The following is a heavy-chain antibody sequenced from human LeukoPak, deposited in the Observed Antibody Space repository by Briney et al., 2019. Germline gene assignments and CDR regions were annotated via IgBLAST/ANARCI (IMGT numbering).Heavy chain of an antibody. J-gene: IGHJ4*02. Sequence: SVKVSCKASGGTSSSYAISWVRQAPGQGLEWMGRIIPIFGTAHYAQKFQGRVTITTDESTSTAYMELSSLRSEDTAVYYCAREGPYSGYEAYWGQGTLVTVSS. CDR2: IIPIFGTA. CDR1: GGTSSSYA. CDR3: AREGPYSGYEAY. V-gene: IGHV1-69*05. D-gene: IGHD5-12*01.